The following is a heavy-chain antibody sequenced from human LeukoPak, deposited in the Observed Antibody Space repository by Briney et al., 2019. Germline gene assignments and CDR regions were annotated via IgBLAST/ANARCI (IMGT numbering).Heavy chain of an antibody. J-gene: IGHJ4*02. CDR3: AKDRRSWDFWARLSGPDY. D-gene: IGHD3-3*01. Sequence: PGRSLRLSCAASGFTFSSYAMHWVRQAPGKGLEWVAVISYDGSNKYYADSVKGRFTISRDNSKNTLCLQMNSLRAEDTAVYYCAKDRRSWDFWARLSGPDYWGRGTLVTVSS. CDR1: GFTFSSYA. V-gene: IGHV3-30-3*01. CDR2: ISYDGSNK.